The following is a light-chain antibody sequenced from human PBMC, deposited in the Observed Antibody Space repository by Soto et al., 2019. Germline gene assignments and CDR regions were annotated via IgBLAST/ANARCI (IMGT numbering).Light chain of an antibody. Sequence: QSALAQPASVSGSPGQSITISCTGTSSDVGAYGFVSWYQQHPDKAPKLMIYEVSNRPSGVSYRFSGSKSVNTATLTISGLQAEDEADYYCSSYTTSSTRVFGTGTKLTVL. CDR1: SSDVGAYGF. CDR2: EVS. J-gene: IGLJ1*01. CDR3: SSYTTSSTRV. V-gene: IGLV2-14*03.